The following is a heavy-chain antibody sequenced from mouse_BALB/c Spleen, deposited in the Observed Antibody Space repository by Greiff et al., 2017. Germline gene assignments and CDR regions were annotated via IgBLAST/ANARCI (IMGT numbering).Heavy chain of an antibody. Sequence: QVQLQQSGAELVRPGASVKLSCKASGFTFTSYWMNWVKQRPGQGLEWIGMIDPSDSETHYNQMFKDRATLTVDKSSSTAYMHLSSLTSEDSAVYYCARDGYYRYFDVWGAGTTVTVSS. CDR2: IDPSDSET. V-gene: IGHV1-61*01. CDR1: GFTFTSYW. J-gene: IGHJ1*01. D-gene: IGHD2-3*01. CDR3: ARDGYYRYFDV.